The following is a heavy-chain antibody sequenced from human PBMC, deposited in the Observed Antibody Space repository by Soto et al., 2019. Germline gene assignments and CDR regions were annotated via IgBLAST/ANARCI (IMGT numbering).Heavy chain of an antibody. CDR2: ISYDGSNK. CDR1: GFTFSSYA. J-gene: IGHJ3*02. V-gene: IGHV3-30-3*01. Sequence: QVQLVESGGGVVQPGRSLRLSCAASGFTFSSYAMHWVRQAPGKGLEWVAVISYDGSNKYYADSVKGRFTISRDNSKNTLYLQMNSLRAEDTAVYYCPSTVDIWGQGTMVTVSS. CDR3: PSTVDI.